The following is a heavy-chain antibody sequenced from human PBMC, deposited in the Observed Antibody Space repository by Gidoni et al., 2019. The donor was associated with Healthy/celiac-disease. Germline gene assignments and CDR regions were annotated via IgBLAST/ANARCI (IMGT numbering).Heavy chain of an antibody. Sequence: QVQLVESGGGVVQPGRSLRLSCAASGFTFSSYAMHWVRQAPGKGLEWVAVISYDGSNKYYADSVKGRVTISRDNSKNTLYLQMNSLRAEDTAVYYCARSLTTVTTNGYWGQGTLVTVSS. CDR3: ARSLTTVTTNGY. D-gene: IGHD4-17*01. CDR2: ISYDGSNK. J-gene: IGHJ4*02. CDR1: GFTFSSYA. V-gene: IGHV3-30-3*01.